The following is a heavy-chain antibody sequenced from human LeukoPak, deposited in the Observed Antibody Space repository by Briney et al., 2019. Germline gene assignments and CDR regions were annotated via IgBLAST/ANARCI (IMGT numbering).Heavy chain of an antibody. CDR3: AKRLSAREFRY. J-gene: IGHJ4*02. D-gene: IGHD3-16*01. CDR1: GFTFGSYA. Sequence: GGSLRLSCAASGFTFGSYAMSWVRQAPGKGLEWVSAISGSGGSTYYADSVKGRFTISRDNSKNTLYLQMNSLRAEDTAVYYCAKRLSAREFRYWGQGTLVTVSS. CDR2: ISGSGGST. V-gene: IGHV3-23*01.